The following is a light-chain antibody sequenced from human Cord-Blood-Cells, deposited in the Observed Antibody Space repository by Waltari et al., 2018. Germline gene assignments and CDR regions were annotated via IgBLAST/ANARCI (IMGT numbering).Light chain of an antibody. CDR1: QSISSY. Sequence: DIQMTQSPSSLSASVADRVTITCRVSQSISSYLNWYQQKPGKAPKLLIYAASSLQSGVPSRFSGSGSGTDFTLTISSLQPEDFATYYCQQSYSTPWTFGQGTKVEIK. CDR3: QQSYSTPWT. CDR2: AAS. V-gene: IGKV1-39*01. J-gene: IGKJ1*01.